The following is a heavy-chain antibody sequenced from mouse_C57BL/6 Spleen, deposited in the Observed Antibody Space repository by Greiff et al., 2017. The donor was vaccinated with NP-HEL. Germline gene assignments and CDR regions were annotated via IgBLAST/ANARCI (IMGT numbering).Heavy chain of an antibody. V-gene: IGHV5-4*01. CDR2: ISDGGSYT. CDR1: GFTFSSYA. CDR3: ARGKRYFAY. J-gene: IGHJ2*01. Sequence: EVQRVESGGGLVKPGGSLKLSCAASGFTFSSYAMSWVRQTPEKRLEWVATISDGGSYTYYPDNVKGRFTISRDNSKNNLYLQMSHLKSEDTAKFYCARGKRYFAYWGQGTPLTVSS.